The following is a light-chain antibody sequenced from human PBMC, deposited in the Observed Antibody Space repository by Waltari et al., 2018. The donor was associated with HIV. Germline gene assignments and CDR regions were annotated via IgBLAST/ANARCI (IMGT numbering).Light chain of an antibody. V-gene: IGLV2-14*03. J-gene: IGLJ3*02. Sequence: QSDLTQPASVSGSPGQSVTISCTGTAAVIGGSNSVSWYQHHPGKAPKLIIFHVSNRPTSIFSRFASSKSGNTAYLTISGLQTEDGADFYCSSYMDYGTLVFGGGTKLTVL. CDR2: HVS. CDR3: SSYMDYGTLV. CDR1: AAVIGGSNS.